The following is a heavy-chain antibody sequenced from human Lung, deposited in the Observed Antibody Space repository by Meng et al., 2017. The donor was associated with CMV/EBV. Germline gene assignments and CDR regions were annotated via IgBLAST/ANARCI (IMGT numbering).Heavy chain of an antibody. D-gene: IGHD3-10*01. V-gene: IGHV4-4*02. CDR2: IPHRGRS. Sequence: QLRGSGPCRVKPTETLSPPCADSGPSFTNHNWRAWVRQPPGKGLEWIGEIPHRGRSAYNPSLKSRVSMSIDKSKTQFSLKLTSVAAADTAVYHCLRGSGGSVWGQGTLVTVSS. J-gene: IGHJ1*01. CDR3: LRGSGGSV. CDR1: GPSFTNHNW.